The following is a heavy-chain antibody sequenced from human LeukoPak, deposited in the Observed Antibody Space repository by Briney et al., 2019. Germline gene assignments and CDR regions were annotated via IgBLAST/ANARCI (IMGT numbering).Heavy chain of an antibody. D-gene: IGHD6-13*01. CDR2: ISSSGSNI. CDR3: ARARWPYYFDY. V-gene: IGHV3-11*01. CDR1: GFTFSHYY. J-gene: IGHJ4*02. Sequence: GRSLRLSCAASGFTFSHYYMSWIRQAPGKGLEWVSYISSSGSNIYYAHSVKARFTISRDNAKNSLYLQMNSLRAEYPAVYYCARARWPYYFDYWGQGTLVTVSS.